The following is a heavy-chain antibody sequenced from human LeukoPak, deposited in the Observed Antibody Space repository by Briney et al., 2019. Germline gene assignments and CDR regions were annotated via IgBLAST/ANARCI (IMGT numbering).Heavy chain of an antibody. D-gene: IGHD3-16*01. CDR3: ARGGRTSSFDY. J-gene: IGHJ4*02. V-gene: IGHV1-46*01. CDR2: INPSGGST. Sequence: GASVKVSCKASGGTFSSYAVSWVRQAPGQGLAWMGLINPSGGSTSYAQKFQGRVTMTRDTSTSTVYMEPSSLRSEDTAVYYCARGGRTSSFDYWGQGTLVTVSS. CDR1: GGTFSSYA.